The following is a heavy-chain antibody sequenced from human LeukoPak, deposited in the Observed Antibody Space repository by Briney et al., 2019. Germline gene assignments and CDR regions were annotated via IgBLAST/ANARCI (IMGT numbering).Heavy chain of an antibody. D-gene: IGHD6-13*01. CDR3: AKDISQYSSSWENWFDP. V-gene: IGHV3-9*01. CDR2: ISWNSGSI. CDR1: GFTFDDYA. Sequence: PGGSLRLSCAASGFTFDDYAMHWVRHAPGKGLEWVSGISWNSGSIGYADSVKGRFTISRDNAKNSLYLQMNSLRAEDTALYYCAKDISQYSSSWENWFDPWGQGTLVTVSS. J-gene: IGHJ5*02.